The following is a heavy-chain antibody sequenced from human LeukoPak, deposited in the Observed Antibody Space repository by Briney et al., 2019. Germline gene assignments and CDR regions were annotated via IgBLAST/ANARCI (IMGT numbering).Heavy chain of an antibody. D-gene: IGHD3-22*01. J-gene: IGHJ4*02. V-gene: IGHV3-20*04. CDR1: GFTFDDYG. CDR2: INWNGGST. CDR3: AGGYYDSSGFFDY. Sequence: GGSLRLSCAASGFTFDDYGMSWVRQAPGKGLEWVSGINWNGGSTGYADSVKGRFTISRDNAKNSLYPQMNCLRAEDTALYYCAGGYYDSSGFFDYWGQGTLVTVSS.